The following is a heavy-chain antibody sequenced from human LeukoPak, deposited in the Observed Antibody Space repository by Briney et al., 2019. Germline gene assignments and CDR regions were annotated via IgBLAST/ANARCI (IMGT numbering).Heavy chain of an antibody. D-gene: IGHD3-22*01. Sequence: GASVKVSCKASGYTFTSYGISWVRQAPGQGLEWMGWISAYNGNTNYAQKLQGRVTMTTDTSTSTAYMELRSLRSDDTAVYYCARDKGDYYDSSGYLYYGMDVWGQGTTVTVSS. J-gene: IGHJ6*02. CDR3: ARDKGDYYDSSGYLYYGMDV. V-gene: IGHV1-18*01. CDR1: GYTFTSYG. CDR2: ISAYNGNT.